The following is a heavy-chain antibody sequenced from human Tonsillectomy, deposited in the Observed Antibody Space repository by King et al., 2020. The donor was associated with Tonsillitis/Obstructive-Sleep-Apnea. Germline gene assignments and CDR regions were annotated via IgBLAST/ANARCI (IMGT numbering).Heavy chain of an antibody. J-gene: IGHJ3*01. Sequence: VQLQQWGAGLLKPSETLSLTCAVYGGSFSGYYWSWIRQPPGKGLEWIGEINHSGSTNYNPSLKSRVTISVDTSKNQFSLKLSSVTAADTAVYYCARGVVGAIASWGQGTMVTVSS. V-gene: IGHV4-34*01. CDR2: INHSGST. CDR1: GGSFSGYY. CDR3: ARGVVGAIAS. D-gene: IGHD1-26*01.